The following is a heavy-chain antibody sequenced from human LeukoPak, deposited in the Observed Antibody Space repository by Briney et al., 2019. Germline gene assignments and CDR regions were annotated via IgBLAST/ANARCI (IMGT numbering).Heavy chain of an antibody. CDR3: ARDPIDGDPYFDY. V-gene: IGHV3-7*03. CDR1: GFTFSSYW. CDR2: IKRDGSEK. J-gene: IGHJ4*02. Sequence: AGGSLRLSCAASGFTFSSYWMSWVRQAPGKGLEWVANIKRDGSEKYYVDSVKGRFTISRDNAKNSLYLQMNSLRAEDTAVYYCARDPIDGDPYFDYWGQGTLVTVSS. D-gene: IGHD4-17*01.